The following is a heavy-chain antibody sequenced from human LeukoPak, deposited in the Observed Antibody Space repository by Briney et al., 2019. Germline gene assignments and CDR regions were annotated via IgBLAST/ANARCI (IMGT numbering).Heavy chain of an antibody. CDR2: ISSSSSYI. Sequence: GGSLRLSCAASGFTFSSYWIHWVRQAPGKGLEWVSSISSSSSYIYYADSVKGRFTISRDNAKNSLYLQMNSLRAEDTAVYYCARDQDLAVGLPWYFDYWGQGTLVTVSS. J-gene: IGHJ4*02. V-gene: IGHV3-21*01. CDR3: ARDQDLAVGLPWYFDY. CDR1: GFTFSSYW. D-gene: IGHD6-19*01.